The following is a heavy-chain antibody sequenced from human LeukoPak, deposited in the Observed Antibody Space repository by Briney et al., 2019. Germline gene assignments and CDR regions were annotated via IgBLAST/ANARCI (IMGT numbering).Heavy chain of an antibody. D-gene: IGHD3-16*01. CDR1: GGSISSGGYY. CDR3: ARQNYETSSNDQNWFDP. CDR2: IYYSGST. Sequence: SETLSLTWTVSGGSISSGGYYWSWIRQHPGKGLEWIGYIYYSGSTYYNPSLKSRVTISVDTSKNQFSLKLSSVTAADTAVYYCARQNYETSSNDQNWFDPWGQGTLVTVSS. V-gene: IGHV4-31*02. J-gene: IGHJ5*02.